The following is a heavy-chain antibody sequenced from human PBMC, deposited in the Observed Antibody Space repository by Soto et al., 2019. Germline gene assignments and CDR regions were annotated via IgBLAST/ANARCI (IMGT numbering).Heavy chain of an antibody. CDR2: ISSSGSTI. CDR3: ARAHRPFGGGGDY. D-gene: IGHD3-16*01. CDR1: GFTFSSYE. V-gene: IGHV3-48*03. J-gene: IGHJ4*02. Sequence: EVQLVESGGGLVQPGGSLRLSCAASGFTFSSYEMNWVHQAPGKGLEWVSYISSSGSTIYYADSVKGRFTISRDNAKNSLYLQMNSLRAEDTAVYYCARAHRPFGGGGDYWGQGTLVTVSS.